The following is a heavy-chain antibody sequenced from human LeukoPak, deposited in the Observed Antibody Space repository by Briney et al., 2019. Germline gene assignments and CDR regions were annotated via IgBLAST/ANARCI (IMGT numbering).Heavy chain of an antibody. J-gene: IGHJ4*02. D-gene: IGHD6-13*01. CDR2: INHSGST. Sequence: SETLSLTCAVYGGSFGGYYWSWIRQPPGKGLEWIGEINHSGSTNYNPSLKSRVTISVDTSKNQFSLKLSSVTAADTAVYYCAGGRSSSWYRYYFDYWGQGTLVTVSS. V-gene: IGHV4-34*01. CDR3: AGGRSSSWYRYYFDY. CDR1: GGSFGGYY.